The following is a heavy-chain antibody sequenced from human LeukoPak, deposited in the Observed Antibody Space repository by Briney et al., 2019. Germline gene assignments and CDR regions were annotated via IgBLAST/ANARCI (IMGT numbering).Heavy chain of an antibody. D-gene: IGHD2-2*01. V-gene: IGHV3-21*01. Sequence: GSLSLSCAASGFTISSYSMSWVRQAPGNGLEWVSSISDSSFYIYYADSVEGRFTISRDNAKNSLYLQMSSLRAEDTGVYYCANHFACGSTSCPPFDYWGQGTLVTVSA. J-gene: IGHJ4*02. CDR3: ANHFACGSTSCPPFDY. CDR2: ISDSSFYI. CDR1: GFTISSYS.